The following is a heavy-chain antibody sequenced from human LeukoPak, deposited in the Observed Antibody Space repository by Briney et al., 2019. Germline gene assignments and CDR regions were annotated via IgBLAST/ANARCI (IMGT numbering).Heavy chain of an antibody. V-gene: IGHV3-33*01. CDR2: IWFDGSNK. Sequence: GGSLRLSCAASGFNFSSDVMHWVRQAPGKGLEWVAVIWFDGSNKYYADSVKGRFTISRDNSKNTLYLQMNSLRAEDTAVYYRARPSGSYWCFGLWVRGTLVTVSS. CDR1: GFNFSSDV. D-gene: IGHD6-19*01. J-gene: IGHJ2*01. CDR3: ARPSGSYWCFGL.